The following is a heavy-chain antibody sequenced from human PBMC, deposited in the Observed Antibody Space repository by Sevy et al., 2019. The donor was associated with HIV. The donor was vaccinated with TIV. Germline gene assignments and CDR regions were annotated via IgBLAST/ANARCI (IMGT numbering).Heavy chain of an antibody. D-gene: IGHD2-2*01. CDR1: GYTFTGYY. CDR2: INPNSGGT. J-gene: IGHJ6*02. CDR3: ARDTIVVVPAASDPYYYYYGMDV. Sequence: ASVKVSCKASGYTFTGYYMHWVRQAPGQGLEWMGRINPNSGGTNYAQKFQGRVTMTRDTSISTAYMELSRLRSDDTAVYYCARDTIVVVPAASDPYYYYYGMDVWGQGTTVTVSS. V-gene: IGHV1-2*06.